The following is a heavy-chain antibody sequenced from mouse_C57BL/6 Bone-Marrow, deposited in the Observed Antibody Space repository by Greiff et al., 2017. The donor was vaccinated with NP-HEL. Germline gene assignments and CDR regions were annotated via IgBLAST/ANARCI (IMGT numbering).Heavy chain of an antibody. CDR3: VRDDYYDYDGYYAMDY. J-gene: IGHJ4*01. CDR2: IRSKSNNYAT. D-gene: IGHD2-4*01. CDR1: GFSFNTYA. Sequence: EVHLVESGGGLVQPKGSLKLSCAASGFSFNTYAMNWVRQAPGKGLEWVARIRSKSNNYATYYADSVKDRFTISRDDSESMLYLQMNNLKTEDTAMYYCVRDDYYDYDGYYAMDYWGQGTSVTVSS. V-gene: IGHV10-1*01.